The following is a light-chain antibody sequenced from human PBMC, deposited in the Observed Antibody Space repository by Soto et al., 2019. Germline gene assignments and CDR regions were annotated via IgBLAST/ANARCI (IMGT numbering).Light chain of an antibody. J-gene: IGLJ1*01. CDR2: GNS. CDR3: QSYDSSLSAYNYV. V-gene: IGLV1-40*01. CDR1: SSNIGAGYD. Sequence: QSVLTQPPSVSGAPGQRVTISCTGSSSNIGAGYDVHWYQQLPGTAPKLLIYGNSNRPSGVPDRFSGSKSGTSASLAITGLQAEDEADYYCQSYDSSLSAYNYVFGTGTKLTVL.